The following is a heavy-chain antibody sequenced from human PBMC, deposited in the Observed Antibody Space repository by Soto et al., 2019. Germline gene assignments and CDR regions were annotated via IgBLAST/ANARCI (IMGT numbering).Heavy chain of an antibody. D-gene: IGHD2-21*02. CDR2: IIPIFGTA. Sequence: ASVKVSCKASGGTFSSYAISWVRQAPGQGLEWMGGIIPIFGTANYAQKFQGRVTITADKSTSTAYMELSSLRSEDTAVYYCARANIVVVTAIHDAFDIWGQGTMVTVSS. CDR1: GGTFSSYA. CDR3: ARANIVVVTAIHDAFDI. V-gene: IGHV1-69*06. J-gene: IGHJ3*02.